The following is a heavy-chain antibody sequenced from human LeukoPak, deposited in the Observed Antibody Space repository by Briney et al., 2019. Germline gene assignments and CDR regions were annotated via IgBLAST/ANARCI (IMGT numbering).Heavy chain of an antibody. D-gene: IGHD1-1*01. CDR3: ARVETRIYYYYGMDV. V-gene: IGHV4-59*11. Sequence: SETLSLTCTVSGGSISSHYWSWIRQPPGKGLEWIGYIYYSGSTNYNPSLKSRVTISVDTSKNQFSLKLSSVTAADTAVYYCARVETRIYYYYGMDVWGQGTTVTVSS. CDR2: IYYSGST. J-gene: IGHJ6*02. CDR1: GGSISSHY.